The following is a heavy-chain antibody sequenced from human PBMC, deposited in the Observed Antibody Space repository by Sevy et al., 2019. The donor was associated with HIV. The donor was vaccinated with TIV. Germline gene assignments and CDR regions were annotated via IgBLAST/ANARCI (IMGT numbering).Heavy chain of an antibody. D-gene: IGHD3-9*01. CDR1: GITFSTSG. J-gene: IGHJ6*02. Sequence: GGSLRLSCVVSGITFSTSGMHWVHQAPGKGLEWVAVISYLGRDKFYADSVKGRSTISRDNSKNILYLQMVSLRAEDTAVYYCAKDFTGYNGMDVWGQGTMVTVSS. CDR3: AKDFTGYNGMDV. CDR2: ISYLGRDK. V-gene: IGHV3-30*18.